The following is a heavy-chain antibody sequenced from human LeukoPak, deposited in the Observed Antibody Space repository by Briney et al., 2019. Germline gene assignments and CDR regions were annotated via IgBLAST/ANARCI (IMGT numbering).Heavy chain of an antibody. CDR1: GFTFRTFS. Sequence: GGSLRLSCTASGFTFRTFSMNWVRQAPGTGLEWVSSITSSSSYIYYADSVKGRFTISRDNAKSSLYLQMNTLRAEDTAVYYCAREVEMALDYWGQGTLVTVSS. D-gene: IGHD5-24*01. CDR2: ITSSSSYI. J-gene: IGHJ4*02. V-gene: IGHV3-21*01. CDR3: AREVEMALDY.